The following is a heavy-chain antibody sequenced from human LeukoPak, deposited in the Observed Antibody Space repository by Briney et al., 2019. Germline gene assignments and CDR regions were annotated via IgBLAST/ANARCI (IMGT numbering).Heavy chain of an antibody. Sequence: GGSLRLSCAASGFTFSSYEMHWVRQAPGKGMEWVSYISSSGSTIYYADSVKGRFTISRDNAKNSLHLQMNSLRAEDTAVYYCARDYGGSSPFDYWGQGTLVTVSS. J-gene: IGHJ4*02. CDR1: GFTFSSYE. V-gene: IGHV3-48*03. D-gene: IGHD4-23*01. CDR2: ISSSGSTI. CDR3: ARDYGGSSPFDY.